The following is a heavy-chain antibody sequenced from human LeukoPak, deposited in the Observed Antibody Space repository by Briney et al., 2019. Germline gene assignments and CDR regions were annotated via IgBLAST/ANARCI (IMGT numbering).Heavy chain of an antibody. J-gene: IGHJ4*02. D-gene: IGHD1-26*01. CDR1: GFTVSTNF. V-gene: IGHV3-53*01. CDR3: ASGSPSDY. Sequence: GGSLRLSCAASGFTVSTNFMSWVRQAPGKGLDYVSLIYSGVNTYYADSVKGRFTISRDNSKNTLYLQMNSLRAEDTAVYYCASGSPSDYWGQGTLVTVSS. CDR2: IYSGVNT.